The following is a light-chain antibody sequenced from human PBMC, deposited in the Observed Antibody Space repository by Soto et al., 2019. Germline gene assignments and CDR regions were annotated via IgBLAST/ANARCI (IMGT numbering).Light chain of an antibody. J-gene: IGLJ2*01. CDR3: SSYAGSNNLV. CDR1: SSDVGGYNY. Sequence: QPALTQPPSASGSPGQSVTISCTGTSSDVGGYNYVSWYQQHPGKAPKLMIYEVNKRPSGVPDRFSGSKSGNTASLTVSGLQAEDEADYYCSSYAGSNNLVFGGGTKVTVL. V-gene: IGLV2-8*01. CDR2: EVN.